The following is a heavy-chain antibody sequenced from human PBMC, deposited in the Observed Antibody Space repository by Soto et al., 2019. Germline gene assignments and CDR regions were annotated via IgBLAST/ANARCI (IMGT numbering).Heavy chain of an antibody. CDR3: AKDQGDFWSGPSLRYYYYGMDV. D-gene: IGHD3-3*01. CDR2: ISYDGSNK. CDR1: GFTFSSYG. Sequence: ESGGGVVQPGRSLRLSCAASGFTFSSYGMHWVRQAPGKGLEWVAVISYDGSNKYYADSVKGRFTISRDNSKNTLYLQMNSLRAEDTAVYYCAKDQGDFWSGPSLRYYYYGMDVWGQGTTVTVSS. V-gene: IGHV3-30*18. J-gene: IGHJ6*02.